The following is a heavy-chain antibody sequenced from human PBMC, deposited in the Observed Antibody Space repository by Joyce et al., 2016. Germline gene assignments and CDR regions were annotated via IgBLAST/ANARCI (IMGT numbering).Heavy chain of an antibody. J-gene: IGHJ4*02. V-gene: IGHV1-18*04. CDR1: GYTFASYG. CDR2: ISVHTGET. CDR3: ARAIDAVYGESSLVDN. Sequence: QVQLVQSGAEVTKPGASVKLSCKASGYTFASYGIAWVRQAPGQGLEWMAWISVHTGETKSVPTFKGRVTLTTDTSTTTVYMELRGLRSDDTAIYYCARAIDAVYGESSLVDNWGQGTLVTVSS. D-gene: IGHD4/OR15-4a*01.